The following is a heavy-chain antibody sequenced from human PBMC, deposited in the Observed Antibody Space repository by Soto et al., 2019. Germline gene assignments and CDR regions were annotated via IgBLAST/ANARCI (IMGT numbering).Heavy chain of an antibody. CDR1: GYTFTRYA. Sequence: GASVKVSCKASGYTFTRYAIHWVRQAPGQRLEWMGWINVGNGDTKYPQKFQGRVTISRDTSASTAYMQLSSLRSEDTAVYYCATYGGDYYIEYWGQGTLVTVSS. D-gene: IGHD4-17*01. V-gene: IGHV1-3*01. CDR3: ATYGGDYYIEY. J-gene: IGHJ4*02. CDR2: INVGNGDT.